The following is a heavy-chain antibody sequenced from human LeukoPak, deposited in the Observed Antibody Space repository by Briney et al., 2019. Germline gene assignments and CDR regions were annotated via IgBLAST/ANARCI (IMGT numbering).Heavy chain of an antibody. D-gene: IGHD6-6*01. J-gene: IGHJ4*02. CDR1: GFTFSAYA. Sequence: GGSLRLYCAASGFTFSAYAMSWVRQAPGKGLEWVASISDSGGPTYYADSVRGRFTISRDNSKNTLYLQMNSLRAEDTALYYCAKERVIASRPDYFDYWGQGTLVTVSS. V-gene: IGHV3-23*01. CDR3: AKERVIASRPDYFDY. CDR2: ISDSGGPT.